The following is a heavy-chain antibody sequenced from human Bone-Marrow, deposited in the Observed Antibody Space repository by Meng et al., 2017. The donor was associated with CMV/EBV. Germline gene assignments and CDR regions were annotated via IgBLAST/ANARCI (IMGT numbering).Heavy chain of an antibody. CDR2: IYYSGST. V-gene: IGHV4-59*12. CDR1: GGSISSYY. J-gene: IGHJ4*02. CDR3: ARDHTIGYYYDSSGYFDY. Sequence: SETLSLTCTVSGGSISSYYWSWIRQPPGKGLEWIGYIYYSGSTNYNPSLKSRVTISVDTSKNQFSLKLSSVTAADTAVYYCARDHTIGYYYDSSGYFDYWGQRTLVTVSS. D-gene: IGHD3-22*01.